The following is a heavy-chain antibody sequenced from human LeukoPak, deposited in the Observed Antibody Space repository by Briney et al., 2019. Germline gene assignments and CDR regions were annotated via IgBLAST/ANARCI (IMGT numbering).Heavy chain of an antibody. CDR1: GLSFSRYA. D-gene: IGHD2-15*01. CDR2: INSGSSDI. V-gene: IGHV3-21*05. J-gene: IGHJ4*02. CDR3: ARATYEPLLIDF. Sequence: GGSLRLSCAASGLSFSRYAMNWVRQAPGKGLEWVSYINSGSSDILYAESVRGRFTISRDNAKNSLYLQMNSLRAEDTGVYYCARATYEPLLIDFGGQGTLVTVYS.